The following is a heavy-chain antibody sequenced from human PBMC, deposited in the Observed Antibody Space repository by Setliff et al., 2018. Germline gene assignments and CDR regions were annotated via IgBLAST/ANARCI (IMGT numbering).Heavy chain of an antibody. Sequence: GGSLRLSCAASGFTFSRYWMSWVRQAPGKGLEWVANIKQDGSEKYYVDSVMGRFTISRDNAKNSLYLQMNSLRAEDTAVYYCARDHVYGSQYYYYYYGMDVWGQGTTVTVSS. J-gene: IGHJ6*02. CDR2: IKQDGSEK. D-gene: IGHD3-10*01. V-gene: IGHV3-7*01. CDR3: ARDHVYGSQYYYYYYGMDV. CDR1: GFTFSRYW.